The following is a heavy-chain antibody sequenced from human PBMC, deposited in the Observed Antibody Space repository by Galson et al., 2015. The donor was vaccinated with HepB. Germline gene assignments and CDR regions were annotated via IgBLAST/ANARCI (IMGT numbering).Heavy chain of an antibody. D-gene: IGHD1-26*01. J-gene: IGHJ4*02. V-gene: IGHV1-69*13. CDR2: IIPIFGTA. Sequence: SVKVSCKASGGTFSSYAISWVRQAPGQGLEWMGGIIPIFGTANYAQKFQGRVTITADESTSTAYMELSSLRSEDTAVYYCARRGWELAGNYFDYWGQGTLVTVSS. CDR1: GGTFSSYA. CDR3: ARRGWELAGNYFDY.